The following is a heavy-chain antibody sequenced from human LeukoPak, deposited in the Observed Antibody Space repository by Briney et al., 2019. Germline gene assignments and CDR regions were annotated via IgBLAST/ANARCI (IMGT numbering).Heavy chain of an antibody. V-gene: IGHV3-33*01. Sequence: PGRSLRLSCAASGFTFSDYAMHWVRQAPGKGLEWVAVIWYDGSNEKYADSVKGQFTISRDNSKNTLYLQMNSLRAEDTAMYYCAREETGAFDLWGVGTMVTVSS. CDR3: AREETGAFDL. D-gene: IGHD3-9*01. CDR1: GFTFSDYA. CDR2: IWYDGSNE. J-gene: IGHJ3*01.